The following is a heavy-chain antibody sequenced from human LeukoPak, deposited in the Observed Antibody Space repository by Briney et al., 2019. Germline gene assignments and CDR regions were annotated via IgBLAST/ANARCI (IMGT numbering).Heavy chain of an antibody. CDR3: AKIGAVAGHFDY. Sequence: PGGSLRLSCAASGFTFSRYGMHWVRQAPGKGLEWVAFIRYDGSDKSYADSVKGRFTISRDNSKNTLHLQMNSLRAEDTAMYYCAKIGAVAGHFDYWGQGTLVTVSS. CDR1: GFTFSRYG. V-gene: IGHV3-30*02. J-gene: IGHJ4*02. D-gene: IGHD6-19*01. CDR2: IRYDGSDK.